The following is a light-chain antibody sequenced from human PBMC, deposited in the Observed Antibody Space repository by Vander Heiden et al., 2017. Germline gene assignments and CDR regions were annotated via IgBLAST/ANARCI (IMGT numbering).Light chain of an antibody. V-gene: IGKV1-33*01. Sequence: DIQMTQSPSSLSASVGDRVTITCKASQDINNYLNWYQQKPGKAPKLLIYDASNLETGVPSRFSGSGSGTDFTFTISSLQHEDIATYYCQQDHNLPWTFGQGTKVEIK. CDR1: QDINNY. J-gene: IGKJ1*01. CDR3: QQDHNLPWT. CDR2: DAS.